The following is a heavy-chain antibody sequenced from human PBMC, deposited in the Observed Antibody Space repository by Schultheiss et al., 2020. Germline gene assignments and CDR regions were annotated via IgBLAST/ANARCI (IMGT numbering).Heavy chain of an antibody. D-gene: IGHD5-18*01. J-gene: IGHJ4*02. CDR1: GYTFTSYD. V-gene: IGHV1-8*01. CDR3: ATSDTVMDPFHD. Sequence: ASVKVSCKASGYTFTSYDINWVRQAPGQGLAWMGWMNPNSGNTGYAQKFQGRVTMTRNTSISTAYMELSSLRSEDTAVYYCATSDTVMDPFHDWGQGILVTVSS. CDR2: MNPNSGNT.